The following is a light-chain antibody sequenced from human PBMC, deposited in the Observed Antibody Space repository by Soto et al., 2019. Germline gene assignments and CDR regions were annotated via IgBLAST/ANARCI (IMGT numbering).Light chain of an antibody. CDR3: SSYAGSNSYV. CDR1: RSDVGGYNF. V-gene: IGLV2-8*01. Sequence: QSVLTQPPSASGSPGQSVTISCTGTRSDVGGYNFVSWYQQHPGKAPKLMIYEVSRRPSGVPDRFSGSKSDNTASLTVSGLQAEDEAYYYCSSYAGSNSYVFGTGTKLTVL. CDR2: EVS. J-gene: IGLJ1*01.